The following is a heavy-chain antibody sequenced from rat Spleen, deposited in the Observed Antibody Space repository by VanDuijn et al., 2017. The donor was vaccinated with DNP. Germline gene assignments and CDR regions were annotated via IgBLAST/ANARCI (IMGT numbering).Heavy chain of an antibody. CDR3: ASHDYSY. V-gene: IGHV5-20*01. D-gene: IGHD1-7*01. CDR1: GFTFSDYY. J-gene: IGHJ2*01. CDR2: ISFDGGNT. Sequence: EVQLVESGGGLVQPGRSLKLSCAASGFTFSDYYMAWVRQAPTKGLEWVASISFDGGNTYYRDSVKGRFTISRDNAKSSLYLQMDSLRSEDTATYYCASHDYSYWGQGVMVTVSS.